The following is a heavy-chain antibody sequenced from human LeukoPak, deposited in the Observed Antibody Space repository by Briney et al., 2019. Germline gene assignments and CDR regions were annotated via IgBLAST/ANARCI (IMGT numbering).Heavy chain of an antibody. J-gene: IGHJ4*02. V-gene: IGHV1-2*02. CDR1: GYTFTCYY. Sequence: ASVKVSCKASGYTFTCYYMHWVRQAPGQGLEWMGWINPNSGGTNYAQKFQGRVTMTRATSISTAYMELSRLRSDDTAVYYCARGGGTAMVTFDYWGQGTLVTVSS. D-gene: IGHD5-18*01. CDR2: INPNSGGT. CDR3: ARGGGTAMVTFDY.